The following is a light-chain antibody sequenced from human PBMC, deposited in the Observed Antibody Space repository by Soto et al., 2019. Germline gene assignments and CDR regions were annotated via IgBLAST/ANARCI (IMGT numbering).Light chain of an antibody. J-gene: IGKJ1*01. Sequence: EIVMTQSPATLSGSPGERATLSCRASQSVSSNLAWYQQKPGQAPRLLVYGASTRATGIPARFSGSGSGTEFTLTISSLQSEDFAVYYCQQYNTWPPGTFGQGTKVEIK. V-gene: IGKV3-15*01. CDR1: QSVSSN. CDR3: QQYNTWPPGT. CDR2: GAS.